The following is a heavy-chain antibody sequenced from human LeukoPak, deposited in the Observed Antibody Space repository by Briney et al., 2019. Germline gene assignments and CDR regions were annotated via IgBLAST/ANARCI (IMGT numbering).Heavy chain of an antibody. CDR2: IIPIFGTA. Sequence: SVKVSCKASGGTFSSYAISWVRQAPGQGLEWMGGIIPIFGTANYAQKFQGRVTITTDESTSTAYMELSSLRSEDTAVYYCARTYCGGDCYDRPRYFQHWGQGSLVTVSS. CDR1: GGTFSSYA. J-gene: IGHJ1*01. V-gene: IGHV1-69*05. D-gene: IGHD2-21*02. CDR3: ARTYCGGDCYDRPRYFQH.